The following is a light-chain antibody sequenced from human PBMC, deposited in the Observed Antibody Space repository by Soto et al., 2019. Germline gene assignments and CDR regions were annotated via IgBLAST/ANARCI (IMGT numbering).Light chain of an antibody. CDR1: SSNIGSDF. CDR2: RNN. V-gene: IGLV1-47*01. J-gene: IGLJ3*02. CDR3: AAWDHSLSGWM. Sequence: QSVLTQPPSASATPGQRVTISCSGSSSNIGSDFVFWYQQLPGTAPKLLIYRNNQRPSGVPDRFSGSKSVTSASLAISGLRSEDEADYYCAAWDHSLSGWMIGGGTKLTVL.